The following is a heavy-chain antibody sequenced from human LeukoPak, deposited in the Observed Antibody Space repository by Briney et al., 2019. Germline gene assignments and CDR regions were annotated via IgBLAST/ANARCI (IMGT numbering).Heavy chain of an antibody. CDR3: ERVPSPSSGWKGAWFDP. J-gene: IGHJ5*02. CDR2: INPSGGST. V-gene: IGHV1-46*01. Sequence: GASVKVSCKASGYTFTSYYMHWVRQAPGQGLEWMGIINPSGGSTSYAQKFQGRVTMTRDTSTSTVYMELSSLRSEDTAVYYCERVPSPSSGWKGAWFDPWGQGTLVTVSS. CDR1: GYTFTSYY. D-gene: IGHD6-19*01.